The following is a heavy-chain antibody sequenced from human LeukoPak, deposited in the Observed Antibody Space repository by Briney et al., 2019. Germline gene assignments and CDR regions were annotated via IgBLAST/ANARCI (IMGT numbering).Heavy chain of an antibody. CDR1: EYSFTSCY. D-gene: IGHD5-12*01. CDR2: INPSGGST. CDR3: AIPRGYSGTTPGGRSRSPYYYYYGMDV. V-gene: IGHV1-46*01. Sequence: ASVKVSCKASEYSFTSCYMHWVRQAPGQGLEWMGIINPSGGSTSYAQKFQGRVTMTRDTSTSTVYMELSSLRSEDTAVYYCAIPRGYSGTTPGGRSRSPYYYYYGMDVWGQGTTVTVSS. J-gene: IGHJ6*02.